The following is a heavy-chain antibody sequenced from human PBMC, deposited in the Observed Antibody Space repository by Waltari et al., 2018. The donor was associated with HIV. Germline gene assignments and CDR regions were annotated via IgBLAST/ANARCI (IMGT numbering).Heavy chain of an antibody. CDR1: GGTFSSYT. V-gene: IGHV1-69*01. J-gene: IGHJ3*01. CDR2: ISPKFGTV. CDR3: ARGGCSGGTCYSKAFYL. D-gene: IGHD2-15*01. Sequence: QVQLVQSGAEMKMSGSSVKVSCKASGGTFSSYTISWVRQAPGQGLEWMGGISPKFGTVKYAQTFQGRVTMTVDESTSTVYVELTSLRSDDTAVYYCARGGCSGGTCYSKAFYLWGKGTVVTVSS.